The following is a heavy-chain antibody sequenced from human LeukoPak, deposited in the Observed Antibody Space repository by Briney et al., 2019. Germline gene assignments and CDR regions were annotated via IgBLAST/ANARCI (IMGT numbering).Heavy chain of an antibody. CDR3: ARVAEQLVDY. V-gene: IGHV1-18*01. CDR2: ISGYNGNT. Sequence: ASVKVSCKASGYTFTSYGISWVRQGPGQGLEWMGWISGYNGNTNYAQNLQGRVTMTTDTSTSTAYMELRSLRSDDTAVYYCARVAEQLVDYWGQGTLVTVSS. D-gene: IGHD6-13*01. J-gene: IGHJ4*02. CDR1: GYTFTSYG.